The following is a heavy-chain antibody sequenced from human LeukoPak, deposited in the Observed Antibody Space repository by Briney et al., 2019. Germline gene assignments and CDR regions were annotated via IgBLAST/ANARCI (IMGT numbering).Heavy chain of an antibody. V-gene: IGHV4-4*07. J-gene: IGHJ4*02. CDR1: GGSLSSYS. D-gene: IGHD3-9*01. CDR2: IYTSGST. Sequence: SETLSLTCTVSGGSLSSYSWRWIRQPAGKGLEWIGRIYTSGSTSYNPSLTSQVSMSLDTSKKQISLKLSSVTAADTAVYYCARETLTFPDFWGQGTLVTVSS. CDR3: ARETLTFPDF.